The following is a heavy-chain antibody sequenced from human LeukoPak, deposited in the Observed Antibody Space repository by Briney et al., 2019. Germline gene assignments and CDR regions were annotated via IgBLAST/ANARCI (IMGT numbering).Heavy chain of an antibody. Sequence: PSETLSLTCTVSGGSISSSSYYWSWIRQPPGKGLEWIGSIYYSGSTYYNPSLKSRVTISVDTSKNQFSLTLSSVTAADTALYYCARQVGSSGYYSYMDVWGKGTTVTVSS. CDR3: ARQVGSSGYYSYMDV. J-gene: IGHJ6*03. CDR1: GGSISSSSYY. V-gene: IGHV4-39*07. CDR2: IYYSGST. D-gene: IGHD3-22*01.